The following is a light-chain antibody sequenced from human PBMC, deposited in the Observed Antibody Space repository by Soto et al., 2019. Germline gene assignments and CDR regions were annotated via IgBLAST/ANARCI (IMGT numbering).Light chain of an antibody. Sequence: SYELTQPPSVSVAPGKTARITCGGNNIGSKSVHWYQQKPGQAPVLVIYYDNDRPSGIPERFSGSNSGNTATLTISRVEGGDEGDYYCQVWDSRSDHVVFGGGTQLTVL. CDR2: YDN. CDR3: QVWDSRSDHVV. V-gene: IGLV3-21*04. CDR1: NIGSKS. J-gene: IGLJ2*01.